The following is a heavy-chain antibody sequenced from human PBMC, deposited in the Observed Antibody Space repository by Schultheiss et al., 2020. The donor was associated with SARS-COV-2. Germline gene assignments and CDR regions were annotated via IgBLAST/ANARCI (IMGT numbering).Heavy chain of an antibody. J-gene: IGHJ6*03. CDR1: GYSFTSYD. V-gene: IGHV1-46*03. CDR3: CRGIINYYYMDV. Sequence: ASVKVSCKASGYSFTSYDIHWVRQAPGQGLEWMGIINPTGGSTSYAKMFQGRVTMTRDTSTSTVYMELSSLRSEDTAIYYCCRGIINYYYMDVWGKGTPVTVSS. CDR2: INPTGGST.